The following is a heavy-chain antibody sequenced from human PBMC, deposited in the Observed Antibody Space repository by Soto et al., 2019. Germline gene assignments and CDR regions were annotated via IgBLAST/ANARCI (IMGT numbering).Heavy chain of an antibody. D-gene: IGHD6-6*01. CDR2: IYYSGNT. Sequence: HVQLQESGPGLVKPSQTLSLSCTVTNASISSGAYYWSWIRQPPGKGMEWIGYIYYSGNTYYNTSLKSRVSISVDTSKNQFSLKLTSVTEADTAVYFCARVVASSFDFDFWGQGPLVTVSS. V-gene: IGHV4-30-4*08. CDR1: NASISSGAYY. CDR3: ARVVASSFDFDF. J-gene: IGHJ4*02.